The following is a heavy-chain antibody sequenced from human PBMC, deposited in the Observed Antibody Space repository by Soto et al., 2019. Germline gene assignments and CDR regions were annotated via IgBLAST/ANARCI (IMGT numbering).Heavy chain of an antibody. CDR1: GFTFSDYY. CDR3: ATGPRRLSD. CDR2: ISGNSRDT. J-gene: IGHJ4*02. D-gene: IGHD3-3*01. Sequence: QVPLVESGGGLVNPGGSLRLSCAASGFTFSDYYMSWIRQAPGKGLESLSYISGNSRDTNYADSVKGRFTISRDNAKKSLYLQMNSLTAEDTAVYYCATGPRRLSDWGQGTLVIVSS. V-gene: IGHV3-11*05.